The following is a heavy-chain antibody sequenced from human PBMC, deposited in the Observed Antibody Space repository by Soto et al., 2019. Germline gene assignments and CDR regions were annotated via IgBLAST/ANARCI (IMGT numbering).Heavy chain of an antibody. V-gene: IGHV3-30-3*01. CDR2: ISYDGSNK. D-gene: IGHD3-16*01. Sequence: QVQLVESGGGVVQPGRSLRLSCAASGFTFSSYAMHWVRQAPGKGLEWVAVISYDGSNKYYADSVKGRFTISRDNSKTTLYLQMNSLRAEDTAVYYCARDSYDNVDVDWYFDLWGRGTLVTVSS. CDR1: GFTFSSYA. J-gene: IGHJ2*01. CDR3: ARDSYDNVDVDWYFDL.